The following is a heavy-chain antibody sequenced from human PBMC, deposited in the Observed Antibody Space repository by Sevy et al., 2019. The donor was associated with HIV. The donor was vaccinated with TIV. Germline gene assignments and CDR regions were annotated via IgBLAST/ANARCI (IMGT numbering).Heavy chain of an antibody. V-gene: IGHV3-64D*06. J-gene: IGHJ3*02. Sequence: GGSLRLSCSASGFTFSSYAMHWVRQAPGKGLEYVSAISSNGGSTYYADSVKGRFTISRDNSKNTLYLQMSSLRAEDTAVYYCVKSIDSSGYGDAFDIWGQGTMVTVSS. CDR3: VKSIDSSGYGDAFDI. CDR2: ISSNGGST. D-gene: IGHD3-22*01. CDR1: GFTFSSYA.